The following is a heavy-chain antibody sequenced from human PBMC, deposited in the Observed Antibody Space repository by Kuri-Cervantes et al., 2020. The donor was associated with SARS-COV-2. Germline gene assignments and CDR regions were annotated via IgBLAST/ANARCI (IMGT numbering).Heavy chain of an antibody. D-gene: IGHD3-16*01. V-gene: IGHV3-21*04. J-gene: IGHJ4*02. CDR2: ISSSSSYI. CDR3: ARDDINWGIDY. CDR1: GFTFSSYS. Sequence: GGSLRLSCAASGFTFSSYSMNWVRQAPGKGLEWVSSISSSSSYIYYADSVKGRFTISRDNAKNSLYLQMDSLRPEDTAIYYCARDDINWGIDYWGQGTLVTVSS.